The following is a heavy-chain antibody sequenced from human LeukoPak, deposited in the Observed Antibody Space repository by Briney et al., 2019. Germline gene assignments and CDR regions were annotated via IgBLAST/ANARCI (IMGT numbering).Heavy chain of an antibody. Sequence: SQTLSLTCTVSGGSISSGDYYWSWIRQPPGKGLEWIGYIYYSGSTYYNPSLKSRVTISVDTSKNKFSLKLSSVTAADTAVYYCAREIYSSSWYWFDPWGQGTLVTVSS. V-gene: IGHV4-30-4*08. CDR1: GGSISSGDYY. CDR3: AREIYSSSWYWFDP. J-gene: IGHJ5*02. CDR2: IYYSGST. D-gene: IGHD6-13*01.